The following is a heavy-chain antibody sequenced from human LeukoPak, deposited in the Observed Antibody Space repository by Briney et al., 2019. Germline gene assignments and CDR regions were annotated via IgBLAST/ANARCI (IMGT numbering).Heavy chain of an antibody. CDR1: GFTFSSYW. CDR3: ARGGRGYDDNFDY. D-gene: IGHD5-12*01. J-gene: IGHJ4*02. CDR2: IKQDGSEK. Sequence: QPGGSLRLSCAASGFTFSSYWMSWVRQAPGKGLEWVANIKQDGSEKYYVDSVKGRFTISRDNAKNSLYLQMNSLRAEDTAVYYCARGGRGYDDNFDYWGQGTLVTVSS. V-gene: IGHV3-7*01.